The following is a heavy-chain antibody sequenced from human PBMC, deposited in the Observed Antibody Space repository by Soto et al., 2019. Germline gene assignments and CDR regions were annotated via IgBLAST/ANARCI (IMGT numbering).Heavy chain of an antibody. Sequence: GGSLRLSCAASGFTFSSYAMSWVRQAPGKGLEWVSAISGSGGSTYYADSVKGRFTISRDNSKNTLYLQMNSLRAEDTAVYHCAKDYAEPYYDFWSGYHGTYYYYGMDVWGQGTTVTVSS. CDR1: GFTFSSYA. D-gene: IGHD3-3*01. CDR3: AKDYAEPYYDFWSGYHGTYYYYGMDV. V-gene: IGHV3-23*01. CDR2: ISGSGGST. J-gene: IGHJ6*02.